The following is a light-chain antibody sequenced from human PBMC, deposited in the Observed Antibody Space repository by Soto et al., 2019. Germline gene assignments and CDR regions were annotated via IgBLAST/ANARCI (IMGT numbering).Light chain of an antibody. CDR1: QSVSSN. V-gene: IGKV3-15*01. CDR2: GAS. Sequence: EIVMTQSPATLSVSPGERATLSCRASQSVSSNLAWYQQKPGQAPRLLIYGASTRATGIPARFSGSGSGTEFTFTISSLQSEDFAVYYCQSRGTFGQGTKLEIK. J-gene: IGKJ2*02. CDR3: QSRGT.